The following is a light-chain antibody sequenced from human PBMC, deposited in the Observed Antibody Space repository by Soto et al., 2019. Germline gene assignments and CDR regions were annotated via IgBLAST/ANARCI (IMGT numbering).Light chain of an antibody. CDR1: QSVSNN. Sequence: EIVMTQSPATLSVSPGERATLSCRASQSVSNNLAWYQQKPGQAPRLLIHGASTRATGIPARFSGSGSGTEFTLTISSLQSEDFATYYCQQYNSYSPYTFGQGTKLEIK. V-gene: IGKV3-15*01. CDR3: QQYNSYSPYT. J-gene: IGKJ2*01. CDR2: GAS.